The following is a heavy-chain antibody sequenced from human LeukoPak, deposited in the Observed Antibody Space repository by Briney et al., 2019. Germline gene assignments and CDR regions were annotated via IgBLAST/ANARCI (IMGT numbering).Heavy chain of an antibody. CDR3: ARESGYCSSTSCSKFGY. CDR2: IYYSGST. D-gene: IGHD2-2*01. Sequence: TSSQTLSLTCSVSGGSISSGGYYWSWIRQYPGKGLEWIVYIYYSGSTYYNPSLKSRVTISVDTSKNQFSLKLSSVTAADTAVYYCARESGYCSSTSCSKFGYWGQGTLVTVSS. V-gene: IGHV4-31*03. J-gene: IGHJ4*02. CDR1: GGSISSGGYY.